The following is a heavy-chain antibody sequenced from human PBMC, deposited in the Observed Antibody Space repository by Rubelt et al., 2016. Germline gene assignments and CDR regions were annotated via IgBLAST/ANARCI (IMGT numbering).Heavy chain of an antibody. D-gene: IGHD3-10*01. CDR3: AKDLSKLLWFGEGLDY. Sequence: AASGFTFDDYTMHWVRQAPGKGLEWVSLISWDGGSTYYADSVKGRFTISRDNSKNTLYLQMNSLRAEDTAVYYCAKDLSKLLWFGEGLDYWGQGTLVTVSS. J-gene: IGHJ4*02. V-gene: IGHV3-43*01. CDR1: GFTFDDYT. CDR2: ISWDGGST.